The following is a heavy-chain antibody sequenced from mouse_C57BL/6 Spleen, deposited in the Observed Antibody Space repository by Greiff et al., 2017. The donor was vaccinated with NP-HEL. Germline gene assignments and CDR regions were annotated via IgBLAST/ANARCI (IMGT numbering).Heavy chain of an antibody. D-gene: IGHD2-2*01. CDR2: IYPGSGST. Sequence: VQLQQSGAELVKPGASVKMSCKASGYTFTSYWITWVKQRPGQGLEWIGDIYPGSGSTNYNEKFKSKATLTVDTSSSTAYMQLSSLTSEDSAVYYWAREGYGYDVGAMDYWGQGTSVTVAS. V-gene: IGHV1-55*01. CDR3: AREGYGYDVGAMDY. CDR1: GYTFTSYW. J-gene: IGHJ4*01.